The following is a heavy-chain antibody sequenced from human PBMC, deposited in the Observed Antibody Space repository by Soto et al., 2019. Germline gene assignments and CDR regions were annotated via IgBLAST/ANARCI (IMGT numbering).Heavy chain of an antibody. CDR2: INPATGAA. D-gene: IGHD3-3*01. Sequence: QLHLVQSGAVVKKPGASVTVSCSASGYPVTAYYMHWVRQAPGRGLEWMGGINPATGAAKYTQTFQGRGTMTRDTSTSTVFMERSGLTSEDAAFFYCARGGGVGVAGSAAFDMWGQGTLVTVSS. J-gene: IGHJ3*02. CDR3: ARGGGVGVAGSAAFDM. CDR1: GYPVTAYY. V-gene: IGHV1-2*02.